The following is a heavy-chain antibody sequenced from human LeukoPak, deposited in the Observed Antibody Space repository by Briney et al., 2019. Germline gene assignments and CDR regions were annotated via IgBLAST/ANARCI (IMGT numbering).Heavy chain of an antibody. CDR3: ARQPPGRYGKDV. J-gene: IGHJ6*02. D-gene: IGHD3-9*01. Sequence: GESLKISCKGSGYSFTSYWISWVRQMPGKGPEWMGIIHPGDSNTRYSLSFQGQVTISADKSISTAYLQWSSLEASDTAMYYCARQPPGRYGKDVWGQGTMVTVSS. V-gene: IGHV5-51*01. CDR1: GYSFTSYW. CDR2: IHPGDSNT.